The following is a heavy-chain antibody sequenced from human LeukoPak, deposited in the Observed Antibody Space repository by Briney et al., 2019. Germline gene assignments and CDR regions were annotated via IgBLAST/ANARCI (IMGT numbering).Heavy chain of an antibody. Sequence: ASVKASCKASGYIFTSYDINWVRQATGQGLEWMRWMNPNSGNTGYAQKFQGRVTMTRNTSISTAYMELSSLRSEDTAVYYCARGPETTVVRDYYYYGMDVWGQGTTVTVSS. J-gene: IGHJ6*02. CDR3: ARGPETTVVRDYYYYGMDV. CDR1: GYIFTSYD. D-gene: IGHD4-23*01. V-gene: IGHV1-8*01. CDR2: MNPNSGNT.